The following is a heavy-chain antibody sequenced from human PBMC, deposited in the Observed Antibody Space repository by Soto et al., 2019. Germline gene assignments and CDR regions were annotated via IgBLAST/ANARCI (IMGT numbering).Heavy chain of an antibody. J-gene: IGHJ6*02. CDR1: GGSISSYY. D-gene: IGHD3-10*01. CDR3: ARARITMVRVVIKYNMDV. V-gene: IGHV4-59*01. CDR2: IYNSGST. Sequence: PSETLSTTFTVSGGSISSYYWSWIRRPQGKGLEWIGYIYNSGSTHSTPSLQSRVTISVDTSKNQFSLKLSSVTAADTGIYYCARARITMVRVVIKYNMDVWGQGTTVTVSS.